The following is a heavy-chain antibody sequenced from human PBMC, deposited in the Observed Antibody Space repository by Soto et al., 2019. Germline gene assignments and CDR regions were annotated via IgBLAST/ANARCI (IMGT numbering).Heavy chain of an antibody. Sequence: QVQLVQSGTEVKKSGSSVKVSCKAYGDTFTNFAISWMRQAPGQGLEWMGGIIPMFGTPNYAQKFQGTVTITADRSTSTAYLELRSLRSEDTAMYYCARGLRGYTGHDGEGAFDIWGQGTMVTVSS. CDR2: IIPMFGTP. CDR1: GDTFTNFA. D-gene: IGHD3-22*01. J-gene: IGHJ3*02. V-gene: IGHV1-69*06. CDR3: ARGLRGYTGHDGEGAFDI.